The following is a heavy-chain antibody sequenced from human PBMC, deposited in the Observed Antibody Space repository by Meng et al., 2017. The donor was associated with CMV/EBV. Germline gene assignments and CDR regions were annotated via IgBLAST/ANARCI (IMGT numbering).Heavy chain of an antibody. Sequence: GESLKIYCAASGLTFSDYYMSWIRQAPGKGLEWVSYISSSGSTIYYADSVKGRFTISRDNAKNSLYLQMNSLRAEDTAVYYCARVGRFLEWLDPEYYFDYWGQGTLVTVSS. J-gene: IGHJ4*02. CDR2: ISSSGSTI. V-gene: IGHV3-11*01. CDR1: GLTFSDYY. CDR3: ARVGRFLEWLDPEYYFDY. D-gene: IGHD3-3*01.